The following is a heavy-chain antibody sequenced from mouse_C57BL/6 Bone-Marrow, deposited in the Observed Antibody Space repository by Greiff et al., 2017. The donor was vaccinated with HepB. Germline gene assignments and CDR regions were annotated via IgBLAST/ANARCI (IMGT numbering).Heavy chain of an antibody. CDR2: LSSGSSTI. CDR3: ARTPTIVTTGFDY. Sequence: EVKLMESGGGLVKPGGSLKLSCAASGFTFSDYGMHWVRQAPEKGLEWVAYLSSGSSTIYYADTVKGRFTLSRANAKNTLFLRMTSRRSEDTAMYYCARTPTIVTTGFDYWGQGTTLTVSS. D-gene: IGHD2-5*01. CDR1: GFTFSDYG. J-gene: IGHJ2*01. V-gene: IGHV5-17*01.